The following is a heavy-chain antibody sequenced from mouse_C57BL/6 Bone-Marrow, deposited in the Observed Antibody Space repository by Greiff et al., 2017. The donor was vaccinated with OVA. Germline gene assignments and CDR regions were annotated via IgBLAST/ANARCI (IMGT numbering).Heavy chain of an antibody. Sequence: VKVVESGAELVRPGTSVKMSCKASGYTFTNYWIGWAKQRPGHGLEWIGDIYPGGGYTNYNEKFKGKATLTADKSSSTAYMQFSSLTSEDSAIYYCARMVVATPYAMDYWGQGTSVTVSS. CDR2: IYPGGGYT. V-gene: IGHV1-63*01. J-gene: IGHJ4*01. CDR1: GYTFTNYW. D-gene: IGHD1-1*01. CDR3: ARMVVATPYAMDY.